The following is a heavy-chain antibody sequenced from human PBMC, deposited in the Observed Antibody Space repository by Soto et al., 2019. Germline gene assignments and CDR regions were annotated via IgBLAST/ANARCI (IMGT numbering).Heavy chain of an antibody. V-gene: IGHV1-18*01. CDR3: ARDRTPYCSSTSCYGGFWFDP. D-gene: IGHD2-2*01. CDR2: ISAYNGNT. J-gene: IGHJ5*02. CDR1: GYTFTSYG. Sequence: ASEKVSCKASGYTFTSYGISWVRQAPGQGLEWMGWISAYNGNTNYAQKLQGRVTMTTDTSTSTAYMELRSLRSDDTAVYYCARDRTPYCSSTSCYGGFWFDPWGQGTLVTVSS.